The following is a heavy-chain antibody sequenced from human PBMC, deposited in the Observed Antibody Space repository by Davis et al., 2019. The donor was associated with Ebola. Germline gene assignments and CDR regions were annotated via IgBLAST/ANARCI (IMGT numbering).Heavy chain of an antibody. V-gene: IGHV4-4*08. CDR1: GGSMRSDH. Sequence: SETLSLTCSVSGGSMRSDHYTWIRQPPGKALEWLGYVHSSGTTNYNPSLSGRVTIALEMSRKQFSLTLTSVTAADTAVYYCAREPLWMEDAYDIWGQGILVTVS. CDR3: AREPLWMEDAYDI. J-gene: IGHJ3*02. D-gene: IGHD5-12*01. CDR2: VHSSGTT.